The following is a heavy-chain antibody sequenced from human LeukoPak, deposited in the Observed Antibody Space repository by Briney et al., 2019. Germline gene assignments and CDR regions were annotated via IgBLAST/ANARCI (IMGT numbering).Heavy chain of an antibody. V-gene: IGHV1-18*01. Sequence: GASVKVSCKASGYTFTNYGITWVRQAPGQGLGWMGWIGRNNGNTKFAQKLQGRVTMTTDTSTTTAYMELRSLRSDDTAVYFCARDPVGDSGWYSMGGEYFQHWGQGTLVTVSS. CDR3: ARDPVGDSGWYSMGGEYFQH. J-gene: IGHJ1*01. CDR1: GYTFTNYG. CDR2: IGRNNGNT. D-gene: IGHD6-19*01.